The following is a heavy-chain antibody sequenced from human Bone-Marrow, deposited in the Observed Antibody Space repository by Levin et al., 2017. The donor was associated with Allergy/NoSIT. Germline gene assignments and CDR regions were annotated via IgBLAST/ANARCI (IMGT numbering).Heavy chain of an antibody. CDR1: GFTFSSYW. V-gene: IGHV3-7*01. CDR3: ARHSSGRGPYYYYYYGMDV. CDR2: IKQDGSEK. D-gene: IGHD6-25*01. Sequence: GGSLRLSCAASGFTFSSYWMSWVRQAPGKGLEWVANIKQDGSEKYYVDSVKGRFTISRDNAKNSLYLQMNSLRAEDTAVYYCARHSSGRGPYYYYYYGMDVWGQGTTVTVSS. J-gene: IGHJ6*02.